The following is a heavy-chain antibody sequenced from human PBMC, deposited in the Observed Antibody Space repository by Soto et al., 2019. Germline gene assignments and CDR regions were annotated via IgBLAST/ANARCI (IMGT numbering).Heavy chain of an antibody. CDR3: ARDAVLRVLEGDPGGGMDV. D-gene: IGHD3-3*01. CDR2: ISAYNGNT. CDR1: GYTFTSYG. J-gene: IGHJ6*02. Sequence: QVQLVQSGAEVKKPGASVKVSCKASGYTFTSYGISWVRQAPGQGLEWMGWISAYNGNTTYAQKLQGRVTMTTDTSTSTPYMELRSLRSDDTAVYYCARDAVLRVLEGDPGGGMDVWGQGTTVTVSS. V-gene: IGHV1-18*04.